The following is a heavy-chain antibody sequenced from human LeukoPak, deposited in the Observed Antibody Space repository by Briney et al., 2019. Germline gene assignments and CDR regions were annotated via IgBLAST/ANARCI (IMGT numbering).Heavy chain of an antibody. D-gene: IGHD6-13*01. Sequence: PGGSLRLSCAASGFTFSHSAMSWVRQAPGKGLEWVANINEDGSENHYVDSVEGRFTISRDNAKNSLYLQMNSLRAEDTAIYYCARHRCPSSWGPGTVVTVSS. CDR2: INEDGSEN. V-gene: IGHV3-7*03. CDR3: ARHRCPSS. J-gene: IGHJ3*01. CDR1: GFTFSHSA.